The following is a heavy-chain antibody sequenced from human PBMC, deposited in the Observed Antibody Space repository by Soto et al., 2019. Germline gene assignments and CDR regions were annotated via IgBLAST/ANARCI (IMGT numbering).Heavy chain of an antibody. CDR3: AKFPDPAQWLVAVGDMGDY. CDR2: ISGSGGST. V-gene: IGHV3-23*01. Sequence: EVQLLESGGGLVQPGGSLRLSCAASGFTFSSYAMSWVRQAPGKGLEWVSAISGSGGSTYYADSVKGRFTISRDNSKNPLYLQMNSLRAEDTAVYYCAKFPDPAQWLVAVGDMGDYWGQGTLVTVSS. CDR1: GFTFSSYA. J-gene: IGHJ4*02. D-gene: IGHD6-19*01.